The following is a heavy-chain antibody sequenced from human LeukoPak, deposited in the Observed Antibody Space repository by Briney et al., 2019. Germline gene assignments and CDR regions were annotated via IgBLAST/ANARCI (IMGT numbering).Heavy chain of an antibody. J-gene: IGHJ4*02. D-gene: IGHD3-9*01. V-gene: IGHV3-43*01. Sequence: GGSLRLSCAASGFTFDDYTMHWVRHSPGKGLEWVSLISWDGRGTYYADSVKGRFTISRDNSKNSLYLQMNSLRTEDTALYYCAKAYRRFFDWSLGTWGQGTLVTVSS. CDR1: GFTFDDYT. CDR3: AKAYRRFFDWSLGT. CDR2: ISWDGRGT.